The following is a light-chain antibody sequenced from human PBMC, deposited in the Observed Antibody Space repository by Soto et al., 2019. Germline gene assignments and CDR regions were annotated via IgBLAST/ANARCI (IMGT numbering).Light chain of an antibody. Sequence: EIVLTQSPGTLSLSPGERATLSCRASPSVSSSYLAWYQQKPSQAPRLRIYGESISDTGIPGRFSGSGSGTGFTLSNSRLEPEAWPVYYCQQYDSSQALTFGGGPKVDIK. CDR2: GES. CDR1: PSVSSSY. J-gene: IGKJ4*01. V-gene: IGKV3-20*01. CDR3: QQYDSSQALT.